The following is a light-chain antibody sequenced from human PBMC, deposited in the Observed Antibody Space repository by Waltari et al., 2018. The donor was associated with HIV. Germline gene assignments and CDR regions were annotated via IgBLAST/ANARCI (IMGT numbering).Light chain of an antibody. J-gene: IGKJ4*01. V-gene: IGKV3-15*01. CDR1: QSVSSN. CDR2: GAS. Sequence: EIVMTQSPATLSVSPGERATLYCRASQSVSSNLAWYQQKPGQAPRLLIYGASTRATGIPARFSGSGSVTEFTLTISSLQSEDFAVYYCQQYNNWPPVTFGGGTKVEIK. CDR3: QQYNNWPPVT.